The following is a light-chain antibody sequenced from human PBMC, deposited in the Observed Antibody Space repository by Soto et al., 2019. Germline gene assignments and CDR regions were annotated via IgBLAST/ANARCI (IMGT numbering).Light chain of an antibody. CDR2: GAS. V-gene: IGKV3-20*01. Sequence: EIVLTQSPGTLSLSPGERVTLSCRASQSVSSTSLAWYQQKPGQAPSLLIYGASSRATGIPDRFSGSGSGTDFTLTISRLEPEDFAVYYCQQFGSSPLYTFGQGTKLEIK. CDR1: QSVSSTS. J-gene: IGKJ2*01. CDR3: QQFGSSPLYT.